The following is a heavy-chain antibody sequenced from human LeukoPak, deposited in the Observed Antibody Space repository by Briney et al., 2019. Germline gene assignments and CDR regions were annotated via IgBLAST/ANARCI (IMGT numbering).Heavy chain of an antibody. D-gene: IGHD4-11*01. V-gene: IGHV3-13*01. Sequence: GGSLRLSCAASGFTFSRYVMHWVRQATGKGLEWVSAICTAVDTYYPGSVKGRFTISRENAKNSLYLQMNSLRAGDTAVYYCARGGYDYSNHDAFDIWGQGTMVTVSS. CDR2: ICTAVDT. J-gene: IGHJ3*02. CDR1: GFTFSRYV. CDR3: ARGGYDYSNHDAFDI.